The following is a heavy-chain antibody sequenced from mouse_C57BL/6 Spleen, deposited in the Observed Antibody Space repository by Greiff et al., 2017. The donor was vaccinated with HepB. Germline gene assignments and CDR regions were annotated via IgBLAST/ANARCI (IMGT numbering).Heavy chain of an antibody. D-gene: IGHD1-1*01. V-gene: IGHV1-81*01. Sequence: VQLQQSGAELARPGASVKLSCKASGYTFTSYGISWVKQRTGQGLEWIGEIYPRSGNTYYNEKFKGKATLTADKSSSTAYMGLRSLTSEDSAVYFCARIITTVVDPYYFDYWGQGTTLTVSS. CDR3: ARIITTVVDPYYFDY. J-gene: IGHJ2*01. CDR2: IYPRSGNT. CDR1: GYTFTSYG.